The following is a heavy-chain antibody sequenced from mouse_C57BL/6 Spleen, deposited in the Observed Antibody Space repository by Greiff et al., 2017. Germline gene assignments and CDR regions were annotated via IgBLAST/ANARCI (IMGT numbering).Heavy chain of an antibody. J-gene: IGHJ4*01. Sequence: VQLQESGPGLVAPSQSLSITCTVSGFSLTSYGVHWVRQPPGKGLEWLVVIWSDGSTTYNSALKSRLSISKDNSKSQVFLKMNSLQTDDTAMYYCARHGVYGSSYNYAMDYWGQGTSVTVPS. D-gene: IGHD1-1*01. V-gene: IGHV2-6-1*01. CDR3: ARHGVYGSSYNYAMDY. CDR1: GFSLTSYG. CDR2: IWSDGST.